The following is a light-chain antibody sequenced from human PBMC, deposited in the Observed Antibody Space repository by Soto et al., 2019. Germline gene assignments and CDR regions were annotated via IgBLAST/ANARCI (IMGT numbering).Light chain of an antibody. CDR3: RSYVGCSTVV. CDR2: EVS. J-gene: IGLJ2*01. CDR1: SSDVGNYNL. Sequence: QSALTQPASVSGSPGQSITISCTGSSSDVGNYNLVSWYQHHPGKAPKFMIYEVSKRPSGVSDRFSGSKSGNTASLTISGLQAEDEADYYCRSYVGCSTVVFGGGTKLSVL. V-gene: IGLV2-23*02.